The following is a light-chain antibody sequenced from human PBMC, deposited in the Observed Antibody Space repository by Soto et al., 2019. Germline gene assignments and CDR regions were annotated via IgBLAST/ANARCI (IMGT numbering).Light chain of an antibody. CDR2: DVT. Sequence: QSVLTQPRSVSGSPGQSVTISCTGTSTDVGGYNYVSWYQQHPGKVPKLMIYDVTKRPSGVPDRFSGSKSGNTASLTISGLQAEDEADYYCSSYTSSSTPYVFGTGTKVTVL. J-gene: IGLJ1*01. CDR1: STDVGGYNY. V-gene: IGLV2-11*01. CDR3: SSYTSSSTPYV.